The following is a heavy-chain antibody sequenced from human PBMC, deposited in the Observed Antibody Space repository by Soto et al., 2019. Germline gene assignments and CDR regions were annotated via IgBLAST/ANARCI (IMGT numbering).Heavy chain of an antibody. V-gene: IGHV1-3*01. CDR3: AREIGYISIWFLTRRDYYYGMDV. CDR2: INAGNGNT. CDR1: GYTFTSYA. Sequence: ASVKVSCKASGYTFTSYAMHWVRQAPGQRLEWMGWINAGNGNTKYSQKFQGRVTITRDTSASTAYMELISLRSEDTAVYYCAREIGYISIWFLTRRDYYYGMDVWGQGTTVTVSS. J-gene: IGHJ6*02. D-gene: IGHD6-13*01.